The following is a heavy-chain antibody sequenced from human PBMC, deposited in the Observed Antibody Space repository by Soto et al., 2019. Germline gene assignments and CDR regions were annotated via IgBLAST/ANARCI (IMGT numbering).Heavy chain of an antibody. D-gene: IGHD2-2*01. CDR2: ITGSGGST. J-gene: IGHJ3*02. CDR3: AKVTAGYHDAFDI. V-gene: IGHV3-23*01. Sequence: PGGSLSLSFAASVFPFISYAMNWVRPAPGKGLEWVSAITGSGGSTYSADSVKGRFTISRDNSKNTLYLQMNSLRAEDTAVYYCAKVTAGYHDAFDIWGQGTMVNVSS. CDR1: VFPFISYA.